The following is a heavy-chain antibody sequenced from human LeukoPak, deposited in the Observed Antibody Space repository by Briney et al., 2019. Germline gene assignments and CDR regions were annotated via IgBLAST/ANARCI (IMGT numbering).Heavy chain of an antibody. CDR3: ARAWVQWPQYYFDY. CDR1: GGSISSYY. J-gene: IGHJ4*02. D-gene: IGHD6-19*01. Sequence: SETLSLTCTVSGGSISSYYWSWIRQPPGKGLEWIGYIYYSGSTNYNPSLKSRVTISVDTSKNQFSLKLSSVTAADTAVYYCARAWVQWPQYYFDYWGQGTLVTVSS. CDR2: IYYSGST. V-gene: IGHV4-59*01.